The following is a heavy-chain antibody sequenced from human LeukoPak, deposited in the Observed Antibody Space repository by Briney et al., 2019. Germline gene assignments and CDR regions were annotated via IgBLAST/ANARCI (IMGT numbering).Heavy chain of an antibody. J-gene: IGHJ3*02. CDR1: GGSISSNNW. D-gene: IGHD6-19*01. CDR3: ARDLNSGGLAGGDI. Sequence: PSGTLSLTCAVSGGSISSNNWWSWVRQPPGKGLEWIGEIYHSGSTNYNPSLKSRVTISADKSKNQFSLKLSSVTAADTAVYYCARDLNSGGLAGGDIWGQGTMVTVSS. V-gene: IGHV4-4*02. CDR2: IYHSGST.